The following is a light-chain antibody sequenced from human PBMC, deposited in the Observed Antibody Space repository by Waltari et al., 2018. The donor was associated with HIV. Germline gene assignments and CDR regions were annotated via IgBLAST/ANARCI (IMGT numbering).Light chain of an antibody. Sequence: QSALTQPPSVSGAPGQRVTISCTGLRSTNFGTTYDVHWYQQGRGSPSPPVCADAAALRLIISTNTNRPSGVPDRFSASKSGTSASLAILGLQAEDEADYYCQSFDRLSALPIFGGGTRLTV. J-gene: IGLJ2*01. CDR1: RSTNFGTTYD. CDR2: TNT. CDR3: QSFDRLSALPI. V-gene: IGLV1-40*01.